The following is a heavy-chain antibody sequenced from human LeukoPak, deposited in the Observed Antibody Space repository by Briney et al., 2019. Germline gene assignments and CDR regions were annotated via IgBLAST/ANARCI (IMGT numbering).Heavy chain of an antibody. CDR1: GFTFSGYS. CDR3: ARDHVYGGADY. V-gene: IGHV3-43*01. Sequence: GGSLRLSCAAPGFTFSGYSMHWVRQAPGKGLEWVSLTSGDGITTYFADSVKGRFTISRDNSKSSLFLQMNSLRTEDTALYYCARDHVYGGADYWGQGTLVTVSS. D-gene: IGHD5/OR15-5a*01. CDR2: TSGDGITT. J-gene: IGHJ4*02.